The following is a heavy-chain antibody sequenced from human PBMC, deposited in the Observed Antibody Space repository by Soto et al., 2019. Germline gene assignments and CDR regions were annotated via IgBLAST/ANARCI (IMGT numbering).Heavy chain of an antibody. Sequence: SETLCLTCAVYGGSFSGYYWSWIRQPPGKGLEWIGEINHSGSTNYNPSLKSRVTISVDTSKNQFSLKLSSVTAADTAVYYCARRDPPAYYSYYYGMDVWGQGTTVT. V-gene: IGHV4-34*01. CDR2: INHSGST. J-gene: IGHJ6*02. CDR3: ARRDPPAYYSYYYGMDV. CDR1: GGSFSGYY.